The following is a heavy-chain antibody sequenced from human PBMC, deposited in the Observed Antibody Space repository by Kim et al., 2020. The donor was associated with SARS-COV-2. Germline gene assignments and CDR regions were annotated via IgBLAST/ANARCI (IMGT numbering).Heavy chain of an antibody. Sequence: GGSLRLSCAASGFTFDDYAMHWVRQAPGKGLEWVSGISWNSGNMGYADSVKGRFTISRDNAKNSLYLHMNSLRPEDTALYYCAKDHDDREEDAFDIWGQG. D-gene: IGHD1-1*01. CDR1: GFTFDDYA. V-gene: IGHV3-9*01. J-gene: IGHJ3*02. CDR3: AKDHDDREEDAFDI. CDR2: ISWNSGNM.